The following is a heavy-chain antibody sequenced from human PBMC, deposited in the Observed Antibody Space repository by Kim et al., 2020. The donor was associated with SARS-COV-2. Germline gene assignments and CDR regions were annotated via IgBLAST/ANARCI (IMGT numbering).Heavy chain of an antibody. CDR2: ISWNSGSI. Sequence: GGSLRLSCAASGFTFDDYAMHWVRQAPGKGLEWVSGISWNSGSIGYADSVKGRFTISRDNAKNSLYLQMNSLRAEDTALYYCAKDAPRRDGYNGLDYWGQGTLVTVSS. CDR1: GFTFDDYA. V-gene: IGHV3-9*01. J-gene: IGHJ4*02. CDR3: AKDAPRRDGYNGLDY. D-gene: IGHD5-12*01.